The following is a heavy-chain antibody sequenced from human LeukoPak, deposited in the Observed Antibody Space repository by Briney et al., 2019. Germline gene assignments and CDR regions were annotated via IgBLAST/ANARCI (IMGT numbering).Heavy chain of an antibody. D-gene: IGHD7-27*01. CDR1: GYTVTGYY. Sequence: ASVKVSCKASGYTVTGYYVHWVRQAPGQGLEWMGWITPNSDDTDYAQKFQGRVSMTRDTSISTAYMELSSLRSDDTAVYYCARSPIGLGFFDYWGQGTLVTVSS. J-gene: IGHJ4*02. V-gene: IGHV1-2*02. CDR3: ARSPIGLGFFDY. CDR2: ITPNSDDT.